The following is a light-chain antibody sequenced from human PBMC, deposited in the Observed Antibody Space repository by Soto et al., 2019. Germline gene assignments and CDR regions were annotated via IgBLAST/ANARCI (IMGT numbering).Light chain of an antibody. J-gene: IGKJ2*01. CDR3: QQYNNWPHT. CDR1: QSVGSD. Sequence: EIVMTQSPATLSVSPGERVTLSCRVSQSVGSDLAWYLQKPGQAPSLLVYGASTRATGMPARFSGSGSGTEFTLTISSLQSEDFAVYYCQQYNNWPHTFGQGTKLEIK. CDR2: GAS. V-gene: IGKV3-15*01.